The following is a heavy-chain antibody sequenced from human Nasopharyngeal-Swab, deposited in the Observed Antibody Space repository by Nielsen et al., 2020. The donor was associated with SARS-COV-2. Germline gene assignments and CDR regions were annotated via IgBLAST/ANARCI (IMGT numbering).Heavy chain of an antibody. D-gene: IGHD3-10*01. CDR1: GFTFSSYS. V-gene: IGHV3-21*01. CDR3: ARDPGRWVRGVYY. J-gene: IGHJ4*02. Sequence: ETLSLTCAASGFTFSSYSMNWVRQAPGKGLEWVSSISSSSSYIYYADSVKGRFTISRDNAKNSLYPQMNSLRAEDTAVYYCARDPGRWVRGVYYWGQGTLVTVSS. CDR2: ISSSSSYI.